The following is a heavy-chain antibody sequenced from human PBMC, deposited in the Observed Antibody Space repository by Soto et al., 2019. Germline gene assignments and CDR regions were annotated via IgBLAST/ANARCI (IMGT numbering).Heavy chain of an antibody. D-gene: IGHD3-10*01. V-gene: IGHV4-59*08. CDR1: GGSISSYY. Sequence: SQTLSLTCTVSGGSISSYYWSWIRQPPGKGLEWIGYIYYSGSTNYNPSLKSRVTISVDTSKNQFSLKLSSVTAADTAVYYCARLFYYYGSGSYLLSGGYYYYYMDVWGKGTTVTVSS. CDR3: ARLFYYYGSGSYLLSGGYYYYYMDV. J-gene: IGHJ6*03. CDR2: IYYSGST.